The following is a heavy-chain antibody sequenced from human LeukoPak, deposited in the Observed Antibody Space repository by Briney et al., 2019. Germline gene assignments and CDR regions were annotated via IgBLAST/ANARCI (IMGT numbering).Heavy chain of an antibody. CDR1: GFTFSSYG. J-gene: IGHJ3*02. V-gene: IGHV3-30*18. CDR3: AKTVEGGDWDAFDI. Sequence: GRSLRLSCAASGFTFSSYGMHWVRQAPGKGLEWVALISYDGSNKYYADSVKGRFTVSRDNSKNTLYLQMNSLRTEDTAVYYCAKTVEGGDWDAFDIWGQGTMVTVSS. D-gene: IGHD2-21*02. CDR2: ISYDGSNK.